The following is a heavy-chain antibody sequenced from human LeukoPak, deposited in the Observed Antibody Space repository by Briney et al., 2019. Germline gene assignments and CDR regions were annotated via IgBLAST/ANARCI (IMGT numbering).Heavy chain of an antibody. V-gene: IGHV3-23*01. D-gene: IGHD3-10*01. J-gene: IGHJ4*02. CDR2: ISGSGGST. CDR1: GLTFSSYA. CDR3: AKYYYGSGSYYNTLDY. Sequence: GGSLRLSCAAFGLTFSSYAMSWVRQAPGKGLEWVSAISGSGGSTYYADSVKGRFTISRDNSKNTLYLQMNSLRAEDTAVYYCAKYYYGSGSYYNTLDYWGQGTLVTVSS.